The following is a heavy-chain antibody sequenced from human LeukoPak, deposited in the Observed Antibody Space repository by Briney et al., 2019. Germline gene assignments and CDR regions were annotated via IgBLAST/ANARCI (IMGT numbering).Heavy chain of an antibody. D-gene: IGHD6-6*01. CDR3: ARGAMANSYYFDY. CDR2: IYYTGIT. V-gene: IGHV4-59*01. Sequence: SETLSLTCTVSGGSISSYYWSWIRQPPGKGLEWIGYIYYTGITNYNPSLKSRVTVSVDTSMNQFSLKLSSVTAADTAVYYCARGAMANSYYFDYWGQGTLVTVSS. CDR1: GGSISSYY. J-gene: IGHJ4*02.